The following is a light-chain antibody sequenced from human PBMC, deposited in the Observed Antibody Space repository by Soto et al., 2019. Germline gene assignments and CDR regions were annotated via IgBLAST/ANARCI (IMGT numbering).Light chain of an antibody. CDR1: QNIGKH. CDR3: QQGYTSAIT. Sequence: DIQIIQSPSSLSSSVVYTFTITCRASQNIGKHLNWYQQKPGEAPKFLIYASSSLQSGVPSRFSGSGSGTDFTLTINSLLPEDFATYYCQQGYTSAITFGQGTRLEIK. J-gene: IGKJ5*01. V-gene: IGKV1-39*01. CDR2: ASS.